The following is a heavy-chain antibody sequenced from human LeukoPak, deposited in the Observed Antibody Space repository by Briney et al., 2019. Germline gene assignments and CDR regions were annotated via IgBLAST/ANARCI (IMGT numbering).Heavy chain of an antibody. V-gene: IGHV1-46*01. CDR1: GYTFTSYG. CDR2: IYPRDGST. J-gene: IGHJ4*02. CDR3: ARDQEAFDY. Sequence: ASVKVSCKASGYTFTSYGISWVRQAPGQGLEWMGMIYPRDGSTSYAQKFQGRVTVTRDTSTSTVHMELSGLRSEDTAVYYCARDQEAFDYWGQGTLVTVSS.